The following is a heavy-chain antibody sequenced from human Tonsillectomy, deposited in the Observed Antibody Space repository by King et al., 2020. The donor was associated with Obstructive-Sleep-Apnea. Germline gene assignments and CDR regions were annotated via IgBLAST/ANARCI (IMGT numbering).Heavy chain of an antibody. Sequence: MQLVESGGGLVKPGGSLRLSCAASGFPFSDAWMSWFRQAPGKGLEWVGRIKSKTGGETTDYAAPVQGRFTISRDDSKNTVVLQMNSLKTDDTAVYYCGWESPFWYCDIGGRGTQVTVSS. CDR3: GWESPFWYCDI. J-gene: IGHJ2*01. V-gene: IGHV3-15*01. CDR2: IKSKTGGETT. CDR1: GFPFSDAW. D-gene: IGHD1-26*01.